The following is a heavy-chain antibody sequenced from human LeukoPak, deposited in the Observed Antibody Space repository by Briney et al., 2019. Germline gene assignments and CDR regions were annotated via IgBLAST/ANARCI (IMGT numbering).Heavy chain of an antibody. Sequence: GGSLRLSCAASGFTFSSYGMHWVRQAPGKGLEWVALIRYDGSNKYYADSVKGRFAISRDNSKNTLYLQMNSLRAEDTAVYYCAKGPIAQYCSGGSCYSDYWGQGTLVTVSS. CDR1: GFTFSSYG. D-gene: IGHD2-15*01. CDR2: IRYDGSNK. CDR3: AKGPIAQYCSGGSCYSDY. J-gene: IGHJ4*02. V-gene: IGHV3-30*02.